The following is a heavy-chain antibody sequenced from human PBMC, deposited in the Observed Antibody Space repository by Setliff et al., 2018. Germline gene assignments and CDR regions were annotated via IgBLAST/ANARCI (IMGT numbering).Heavy chain of an antibody. CDR1: GGTFINYA. CDR2: IIPIFGTA. J-gene: IGHJ4*02. Sequence: GASVKVSCKASGGTFINYAISWVRQAPGQGLEWMGGIIPIFGTANYAQKFQGWVTMTRDTSISTAYTELSRLRSDDTAVYYCARALGATITHFDYWGQGTLVTVSS. V-gene: IGHV1-69*05. D-gene: IGHD1-26*01. CDR3: ARALGATITHFDY.